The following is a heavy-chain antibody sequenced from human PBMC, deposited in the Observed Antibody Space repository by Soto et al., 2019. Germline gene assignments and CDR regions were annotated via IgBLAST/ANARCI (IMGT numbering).Heavy chain of an antibody. V-gene: IGHV4-31*03. Sequence: KTSETLSLTCTVSGDSINSGGYHWTWIRQHPGKGLEWIGYIYYSGSTYYNPSLKSRVTMSIDTSKNQFSLRLRSVTAADTAVYYCARDRSGNYFDPWGQGTQVTVSS. J-gene: IGHJ5*02. CDR3: ARDRSGNYFDP. CDR1: GDSINSGGYH. D-gene: IGHD2-15*01. CDR2: IYYSGST.